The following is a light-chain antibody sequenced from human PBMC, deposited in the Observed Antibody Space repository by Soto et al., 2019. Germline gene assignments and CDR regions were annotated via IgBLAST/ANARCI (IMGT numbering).Light chain of an antibody. CDR3: TSHTTTSPPVL. J-gene: IGLJ2*01. CDR1: SSDVGAFNF. V-gene: IGLV2-14*03. CDR2: DVR. Sequence: QSALTQPASVSGSPGQSITISCTGTSSDVGAFNFVSWYQQHPGKAPKLVIYDVRHRPSGVSDRFSGSKSGNTASLTIYGLQAEDGADYYCTSHTTTSPPVLFGGGTKVTVL.